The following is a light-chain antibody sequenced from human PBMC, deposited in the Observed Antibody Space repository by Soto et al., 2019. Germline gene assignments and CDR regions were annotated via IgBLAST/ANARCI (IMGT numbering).Light chain of an antibody. V-gene: IGLV1-40*01. CDR3: QSYDSSLSGVV. J-gene: IGLJ2*01. Sequence: QSALTQPPSVSGAPGQRVTISCTGSSSNIGAGYDVHWYQQLPGTAPKHLIYGNSNRPSGVPDRFSGSKSGTSASLAITGLRAEDEADYYCQSYDSSLSGVVFGGGTKLTVL. CDR1: SSNIGAGYD. CDR2: GNS.